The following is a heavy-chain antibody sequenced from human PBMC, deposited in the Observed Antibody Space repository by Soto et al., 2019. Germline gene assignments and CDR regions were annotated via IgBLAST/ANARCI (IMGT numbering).Heavy chain of an antibody. CDR1: GGSFSGYY. J-gene: IGHJ6*02. V-gene: IGHV4-39*01. CDR3: ARRGITFGGVIVMDV. Sequence: SETLSLTCAVYGGSFSGYYWGWIRQPPGKGLEWIGSIYYSGSTYYNPSLKSRVTISVDTSKNQFSLKLSSVTAADTAVYYCARRGITFGGVIVMDVWGQGTTVTVSS. D-gene: IGHD3-16*02. CDR2: IYYSGST.